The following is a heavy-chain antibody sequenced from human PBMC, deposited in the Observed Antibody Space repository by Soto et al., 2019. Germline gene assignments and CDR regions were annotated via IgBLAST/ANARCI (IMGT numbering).Heavy chain of an antibody. CDR1: GFSLTTSGVG. D-gene: IGHD5-18*01. CDR3: SQPFCRGYSYGPGFGY. J-gene: IGHJ4*02. Sequence: QITLKESGPTLVKPTQTLTLTCTFSGFSLTTSGVGVGWIRQPAGKALEWLALIYWANDKRYSPSLQSRLTTTKDHSNNLVVLTMTNMDPVDTATYFCSQPFCRGYSYGPGFGYWGQGTLVSVSS. V-gene: IGHV2-5*02. CDR2: IYWANDK.